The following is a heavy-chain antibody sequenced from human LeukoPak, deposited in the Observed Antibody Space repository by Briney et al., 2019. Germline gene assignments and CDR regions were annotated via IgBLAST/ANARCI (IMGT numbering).Heavy chain of an antibody. CDR2: ISYDGSNK. CDR3: ARSFGIVVVNDAFDI. CDR1: GLTFSSYA. V-gene: IGHV3-30-3*01. Sequence: GGSLRLSCAASGLTFSSYAMHWVRQAPGKGLEWVAVISYDGSNKYYADSVKGRFTISRDNSKNTLYLQMNSLRAEDTAVYYCARSFGIVVVNDAFDIWGQGTKVTVSS. D-gene: IGHD3-22*01. J-gene: IGHJ3*02.